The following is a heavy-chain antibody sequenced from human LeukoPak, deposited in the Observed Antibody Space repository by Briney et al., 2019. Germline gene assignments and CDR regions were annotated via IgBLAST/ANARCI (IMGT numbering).Heavy chain of an antibody. Sequence: SETLSLTCTVSGGSISSSSYYWGWIRQPPGRGLEWIGSIYYSGSTYYNPSFTSRVTMSVDRSRNQFSLKLTSVTAAETAVYYCARQKWEQQGRDYYFNGLDVWGPGTTVIVSS. CDR3: ARQKWEQQGRDYYFNGLDV. CDR2: IYYSGST. CDR1: GGSISSSSYY. V-gene: IGHV4-39*07. J-gene: IGHJ6*02. D-gene: IGHD1/OR15-1a*01.